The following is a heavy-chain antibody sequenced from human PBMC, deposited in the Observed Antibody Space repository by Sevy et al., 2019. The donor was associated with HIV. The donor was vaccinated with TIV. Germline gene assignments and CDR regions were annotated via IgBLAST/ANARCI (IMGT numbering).Heavy chain of an antibody. J-gene: IGHJ6*03. CDR1: GGTFSSYA. Sequence: ASVKVSCKASGGTFSSYAISWVRQAPGQGLEWMGRIIPIFGTANYAQKFQGRVTITGDESTSTAYMELSSLRSEDTAVYYCARPSYDSSGYRYYYYYMDVWGKGTTVTVSS. V-gene: IGHV1-69*13. CDR3: ARPSYDSSGYRYYYYYMDV. CDR2: IIPIFGTA. D-gene: IGHD3-22*01.